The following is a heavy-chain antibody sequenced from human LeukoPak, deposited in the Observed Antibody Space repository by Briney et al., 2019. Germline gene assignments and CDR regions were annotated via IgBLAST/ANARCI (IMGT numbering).Heavy chain of an antibody. CDR1: GYSISSGYF. CDR2: IYHSGSN. D-gene: IGHD3-10*01. Sequence: SETLSLTCSVSGYSISSGYFWGWIRQPPGKGLEWIGRIYHSGSNYYDPSLKSRVTMSVDTSRNQFSLKLSSVTAADTAVYYCARDLRGGYGSGSRRAYDAFDIWGQGTMVTVSS. V-gene: IGHV4-38-2*02. J-gene: IGHJ3*02. CDR3: ARDLRGGYGSGSRRAYDAFDI.